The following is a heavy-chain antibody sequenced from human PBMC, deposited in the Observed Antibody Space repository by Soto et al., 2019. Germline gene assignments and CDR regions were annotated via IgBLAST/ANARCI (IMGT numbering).Heavy chain of an antibody. D-gene: IGHD2-2*01. CDR2: INPYSGDT. CDR1: GYTFISRY. V-gene: IGHV1-2*04. J-gene: IGHJ6*02. Sequence: ASVKVSCKGSGYTFISRYMHWVRQAPGQGLEWMGWINPYSGDTKYAQKFQGWVTMTTDTSITTAYMELSRLKSDDTAFYYCARVIDWSSSSVFGGMDVWGQGTTVTV. CDR3: ARVIDWSSSSVFGGMDV.